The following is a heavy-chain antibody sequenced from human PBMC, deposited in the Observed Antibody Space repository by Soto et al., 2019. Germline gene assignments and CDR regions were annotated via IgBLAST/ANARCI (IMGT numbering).Heavy chain of an antibody. CDR3: ANTHDGDCYSCYYYGMDV. Sequence: GGSLRLSCAAFGFTFSSYGMHWVRQAPGKGLEWVAVISYDGSNKYYADSVKGRFTISRDNSKNTLYLQMNSLRAEDTAVYYCANTHDGDCYSCYYYGMDVWGQGTTVTVS. CDR1: GFTFSSYG. V-gene: IGHV3-30*18. J-gene: IGHJ6*02. CDR2: ISYDGSNK. D-gene: IGHD2-21*02.